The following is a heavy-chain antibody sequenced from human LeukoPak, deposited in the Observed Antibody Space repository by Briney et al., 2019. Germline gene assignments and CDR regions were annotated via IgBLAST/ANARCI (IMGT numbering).Heavy chain of an antibody. D-gene: IGHD3-22*01. CDR1: GLTFNNYA. Sequence: GGSLRLSCAVSGLTFNNYAMSWVRQAPGKGLEWVSGISGRGASKYYADSVKGRFTISRDNSKNTLYLQMNSLRAEDTAVYYCARVITMRATGAFDIWGQGTMVTVSS. CDR3: ARVITMRATGAFDI. CDR2: ISGRGASK. J-gene: IGHJ3*02. V-gene: IGHV3-23*01.